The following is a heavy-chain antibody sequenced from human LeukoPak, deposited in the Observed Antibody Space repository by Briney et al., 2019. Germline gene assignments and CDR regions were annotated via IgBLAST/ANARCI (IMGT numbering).Heavy chain of an antibody. Sequence: SETLSLTCAVYGGSFSGYYWSWIRQPPGKGLEWIGEINHSGSTNYNPSLKSRVTISVDTSKNQFFLKLSSVTAADTAVYYCARGSGSYYRPLNWFDPWGQGTLVTVSS. CDR2: INHSGST. V-gene: IGHV4-34*01. CDR1: GGSFSGYY. J-gene: IGHJ5*02. D-gene: IGHD1-26*01. CDR3: ARGSGSYYRPLNWFDP.